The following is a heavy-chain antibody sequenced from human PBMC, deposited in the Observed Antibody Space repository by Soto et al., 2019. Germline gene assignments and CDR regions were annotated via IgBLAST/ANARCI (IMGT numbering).Heavy chain of an antibody. J-gene: IGHJ6*02. CDR2: ISDSGVAA. D-gene: IGHD2-2*01. CDR1: GFTFSSYA. Sequence: GGSLRLSCATSGFTFSSYAMSWVRQAPGKGLEWVSSISDSGVAAYFADSVKGRFTISRDNSKNTLFLQMNSLRAEDTALYYCAKDRRTTSAANSYGLDVWGQGTTVTVSS. CDR3: AKDRRTTSAANSYGLDV. V-gene: IGHV3-23*01.